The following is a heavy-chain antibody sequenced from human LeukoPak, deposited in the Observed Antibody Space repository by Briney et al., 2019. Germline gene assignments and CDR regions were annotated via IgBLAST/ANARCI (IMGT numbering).Heavy chain of an antibody. CDR2: IYYSGST. CDR3: ARFTPQGYGWGGYNRFDP. J-gene: IGHJ5*02. V-gene: IGHV4-59*01. D-gene: IGHD3-16*01. Sequence: SETLSLTCTVSGGSISSYYWNWIRQPPGKGLEWIGYIYYSGSTNYNPSLKSRVTISLDTSKNQFSLNLTSVTAAYTAVYYCARFTPQGYGWGGYNRFDPWGQGTLVTVSS. CDR1: GGSISSYY.